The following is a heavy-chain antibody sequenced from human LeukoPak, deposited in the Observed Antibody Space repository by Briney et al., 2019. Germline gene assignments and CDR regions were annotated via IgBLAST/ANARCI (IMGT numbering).Heavy chain of an antibody. V-gene: IGHV3-15*01. CDR2: IKSKTDGGTT. Sequence: GGSLRLSCAASGFTFSDAWMSWVRRAPGKGLEWVGRIKSKTDGGTTDYAAPVKGRFTISRDDSKNTLYLQMNSLKTEDTAVYYCTTRGGSFSIFDCWGQGTLVTVSS. D-gene: IGHD1-26*01. CDR3: TTRGGSFSIFDC. J-gene: IGHJ4*02. CDR1: GFTFSDAW.